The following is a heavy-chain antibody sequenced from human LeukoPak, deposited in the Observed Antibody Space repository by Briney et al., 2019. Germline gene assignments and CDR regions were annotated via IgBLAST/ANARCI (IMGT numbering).Heavy chain of an antibody. J-gene: IGHJ5*02. V-gene: IGHV3-30*18. CDR1: GFTFSSYG. CDR2: ISYDGSNK. Sequence: GGSLRLSFAASGFTFSSYGMHWVRQAPGKGLEWVAVISYDGSNKYYADSVKGRFTISRDNSKNTLYLQMNSLRAEDTAVYYCAKEGRKSGIQLWLRSNWFDPWGQGTLVTVSS. D-gene: IGHD5-18*01. CDR3: AKEGRKSGIQLWLRSNWFDP.